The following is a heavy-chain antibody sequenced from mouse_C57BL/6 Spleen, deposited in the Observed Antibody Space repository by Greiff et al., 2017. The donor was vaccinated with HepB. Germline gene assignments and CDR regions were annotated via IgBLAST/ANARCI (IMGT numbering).Heavy chain of an antibody. J-gene: IGHJ2*01. CDR2: ISSGSSTI. Sequence: EVQRVESGGGLVKPGGSLKLSCAASGFTFSDYGMHWVRQAPEKGLEWVAYISSGSSTIYYADTVKGRFTISRYNAKNTLFLQMTSLRSEDTAMYYCARDRDYDGGYWGQGTTLTVSS. CDR1: GFTFSDYG. V-gene: IGHV5-17*01. D-gene: IGHD2-4*01. CDR3: ARDRDYDGGY.